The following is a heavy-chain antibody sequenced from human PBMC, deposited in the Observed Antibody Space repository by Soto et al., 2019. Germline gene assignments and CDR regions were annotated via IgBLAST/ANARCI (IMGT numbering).Heavy chain of an antibody. J-gene: IGHJ4*02. Sequence: PSETLSLTCTVSGGSISSSSYYWGWIRQPPGKGLEWIGSIYYSGSTYYNPSLKSRVTISVDTSKNQFSLKLSSVTAADTAVYYCARLNIGMVRGGFDYWGQGTLVTVSS. CDR2: IYYSGST. D-gene: IGHD3-10*01. CDR1: GGSISSSSYY. V-gene: IGHV4-39*01. CDR3: ARLNIGMVRGGFDY.